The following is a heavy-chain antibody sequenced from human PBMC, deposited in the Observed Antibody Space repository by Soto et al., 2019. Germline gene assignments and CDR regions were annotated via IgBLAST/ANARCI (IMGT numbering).Heavy chain of an antibody. V-gene: IGHV3-21*01. Sequence: GGSLRLSCAASGFTFSSYSMNWVRQAPGKGLEWVSSISSSSSYIYYADSVKGRFTISRDNAKNSLYLQMNSLRAEDTAVYYCARSLETVYGDYGDYYYYYYMDVWGKGTTVTVSS. CDR3: ARSLETVYGDYGDYYYYYYMDV. CDR1: GFTFSSYS. CDR2: ISSSSSYI. D-gene: IGHD4-17*01. J-gene: IGHJ6*03.